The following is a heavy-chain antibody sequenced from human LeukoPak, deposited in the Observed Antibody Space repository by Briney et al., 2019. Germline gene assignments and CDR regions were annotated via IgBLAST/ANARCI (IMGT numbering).Heavy chain of an antibody. CDR1: GYRFTNYW. CDR3: ARLESSTASGFDY. V-gene: IGHV5-51*01. CDR2: ISPDDPDT. Sequence: GESLKISCKASGYRFTNYWIAWVRQMPGKGLEWMGIISPDDPDTRYSPSFQGQVTVSADKSITTASLQWSSLKASDTAVYYRARLESSTASGFDYWGQGTLVTVSS. D-gene: IGHD3-16*02. J-gene: IGHJ4*02.